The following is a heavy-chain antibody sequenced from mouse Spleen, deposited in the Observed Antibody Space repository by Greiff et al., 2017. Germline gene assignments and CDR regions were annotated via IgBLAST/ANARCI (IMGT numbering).Heavy chain of an antibody. J-gene: IGHJ1*01. CDR2: IDPEDGDT. CDR3: TTDYYGSSYWYFDV. V-gene: IGHV14-1*01. CDR1: GFNIKDYY. Sequence: VLLQQSGAELVRPGASVKLSCTASGFNIKDYYMHWVKQRPEQGLEWIGRIDPEDGDTEYAPKFQGKATMTADTSSNTAYLQLSSLTSEDTAVYYCTTDYYGSSYWYFDVWGAGTTVTVSS. D-gene: IGHD1-1*01.